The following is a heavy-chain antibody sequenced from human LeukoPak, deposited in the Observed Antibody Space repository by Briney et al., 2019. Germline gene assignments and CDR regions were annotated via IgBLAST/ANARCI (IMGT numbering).Heavy chain of an antibody. CDR3: ARDPAEADC. J-gene: IGHJ4*02. Sequence: GGSLRLSCAASGFTFSGYAMNWVRQAPGKGLEWVSSINGGGNTFYADSVKGRFAISRDNAKNSLYQQMNGLRAEDTAVYYCARDPAEADCWGQGTLVTVSS. CDR1: GFTFSGYA. CDR2: INGGGNT. V-gene: IGHV3-69-1*01.